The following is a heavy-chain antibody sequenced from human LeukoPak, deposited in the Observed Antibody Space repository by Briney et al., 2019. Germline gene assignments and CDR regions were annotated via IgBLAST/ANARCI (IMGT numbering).Heavy chain of an antibody. V-gene: IGHV3-23*01. D-gene: IGHD6-19*01. CDR1: GFTFSTYG. Sequence: PGETLRLSCAASGFTFSTYGITWVRQAPGKGLEWVSAISGRADLTFYADSVQGRFTISSDNAKNTLYLQMNSLRVEDTAVYYCARFSSGWSPSGFDYWGQGTLVTVSS. CDR3: ARFSSGWSPSGFDY. J-gene: IGHJ4*02. CDR2: ISGRADLT.